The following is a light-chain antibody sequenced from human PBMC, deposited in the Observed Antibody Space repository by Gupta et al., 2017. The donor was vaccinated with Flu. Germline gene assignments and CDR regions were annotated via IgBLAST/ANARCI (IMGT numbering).Light chain of an antibody. J-gene: IGKJ2*03. V-gene: IGKV4-1*01. Sequence: DIVMTQSPDSLAVSLGERASINCKTSQSVLYSSINKNYLAWYQQKAGQPPKLLIYWASTRESGVPDRFSGSGSGTDFTLTISSRQAEDVAVYYCQQDYNTHSSFGQGTKLEIK. CDR1: QSVLYSSINKNY. CDR2: WAS. CDR3: QQDYNTHSS.